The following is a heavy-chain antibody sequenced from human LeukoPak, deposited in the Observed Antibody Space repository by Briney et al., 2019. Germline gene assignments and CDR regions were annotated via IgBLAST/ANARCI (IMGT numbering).Heavy chain of an antibody. D-gene: IGHD2-2*01. CDR3: ARGSEVVAAANNWFDP. CDR1: GFTFSSYS. J-gene: IGHJ5*02. V-gene: IGHV3-21*01. CDR2: ISTSGIYI. Sequence: GGSLRLSCAASGFTFSSYSMNWVRQAPGMGLEWVSSISTSGIYIYYADSVKGRFTISRDNAKNSLYLQMNSLRAEDTAVYYCARGSEVVAAANNWFDPWGQGTLVTVSS.